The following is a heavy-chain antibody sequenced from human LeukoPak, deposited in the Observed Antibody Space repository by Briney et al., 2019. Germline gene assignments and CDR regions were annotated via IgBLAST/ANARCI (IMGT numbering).Heavy chain of an antibody. CDR3: ARDRRYYDSSAYIRGFDY. CDR1: GGSFSIYY. J-gene: IGHJ4*02. Sequence: SETLSLTCTVSGGSFSIYYWSWIRQPAGKGLEWIGRIYTSGSTNYNPSLKSRVTISVDKSKNQFSLNLSSVTAADTAVYYCARDRRYYDSSAYIRGFDYWGQGTLVTVSS. V-gene: IGHV4-4*07. D-gene: IGHD3-22*01. CDR2: IYTSGST.